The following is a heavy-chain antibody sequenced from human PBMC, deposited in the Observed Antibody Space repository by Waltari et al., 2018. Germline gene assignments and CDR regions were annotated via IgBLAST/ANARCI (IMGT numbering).Heavy chain of an antibody. CDR1: GFSLSTSGVG. J-gene: IGHJ3*02. Sequence: KESGPTLVKPTQTLTLTCTFSGFSLSTSGVGVGWSRQPPGKGLEWIGNIYYSGSTSSNPSLKSRVTISVDTSKNHLLLKLTSVSAADSSVYYCARRFGNAFDIWGQGIMVTVSS. CDR2: IYYSGST. V-gene: IGHV4-39*02. CDR3: ARRFGNAFDI. D-gene: IGHD3-3*01.